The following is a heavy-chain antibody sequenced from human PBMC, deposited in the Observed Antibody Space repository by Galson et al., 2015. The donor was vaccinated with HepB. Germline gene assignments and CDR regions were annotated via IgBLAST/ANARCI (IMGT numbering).Heavy chain of an antibody. D-gene: IGHD6-19*01. CDR3: ARELVLAGKVYYFDY. CDR1: GFTFSSYA. CDR2: ISYDGSNK. V-gene: IGHV3-30*04. J-gene: IGHJ4*02. Sequence: SLRLSCAASGFTFSSYAMHWVRQAPGKGLEWVAVISYDGSNKYYADSVKGRFTISRDNSKNTLYLQMNSLRAEDTAVYYCARELVLAGKVYYFDYWGQGTLVTVSS.